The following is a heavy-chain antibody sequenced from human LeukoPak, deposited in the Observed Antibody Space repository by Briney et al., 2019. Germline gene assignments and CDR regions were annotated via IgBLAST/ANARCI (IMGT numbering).Heavy chain of an antibody. Sequence: GGSLRLSCAASGFAFRSHGMHWVRRAPGKGLEWVAVIWYDGSQKYYADSVRGRFTVSRDNSKDTLYLQMNSLRAEDTAVYYCARAIHNYYDSSGYYSPLYYYGMDVWGQGTTVTVSS. CDR3: ARAIHNYYDSSGYYSPLYYYGMDV. CDR2: IWYDGSQK. D-gene: IGHD3-22*01. CDR1: GFAFRSHG. V-gene: IGHV3-33*01. J-gene: IGHJ6*02.